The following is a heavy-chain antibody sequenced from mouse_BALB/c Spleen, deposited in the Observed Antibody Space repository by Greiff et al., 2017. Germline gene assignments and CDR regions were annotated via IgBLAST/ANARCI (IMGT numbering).Heavy chain of an antibody. V-gene: IGHV3-1*02. CDR2: IHYSGST. Sequence: VQLKESGPDLVKPSQSLSLTCTVTGYSITSGYSWNWIRQFPGNKLEWMGYIHYSGSTNYNPSLKSRISITRDTSKNQFFLQLNSVTTEDTATYYCAVTTGAWFAYWGQGTLVTVSA. CDR3: AVTTGAWFAY. D-gene: IGHD1-1*01. J-gene: IGHJ3*01. CDR1: GYSITSGYS.